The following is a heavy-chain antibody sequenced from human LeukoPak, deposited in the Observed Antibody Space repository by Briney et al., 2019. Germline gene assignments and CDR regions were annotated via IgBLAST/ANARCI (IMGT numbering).Heavy chain of an antibody. CDR2: IYYSGST. CDR3: ARLGMTTVAADY. J-gene: IGHJ4*02. D-gene: IGHD4-23*01. V-gene: IGHV4-39*01. CDR1: GGSISSSSYY. Sequence: PSETLSLTCTVSGGSISSSSYYWGWIRQPPGKGLEWIGSIYYSGSTYYNPSLKSQVTVSVDTSKNQFSLKLSSVTAADTAVYYCARLGMTTVAADYWGQGTLVTVSS.